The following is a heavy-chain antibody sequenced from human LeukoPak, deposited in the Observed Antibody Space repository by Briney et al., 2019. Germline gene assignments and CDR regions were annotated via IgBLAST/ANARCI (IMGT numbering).Heavy chain of an antibody. J-gene: IGHJ5*02. D-gene: IGHD6-13*01. Sequence: GPVKVSCKASGYTFTSYGISWVRQAPGQGLEWMGWISAYNGNTNYAQKLQGRVTMTTDTSTSTAYMELRSLRSDDTAVYYCARAGIAAALHWFDPWGQGTLVTVSS. CDR1: GYTFTSYG. CDR2: ISAYNGNT. CDR3: ARAGIAAALHWFDP. V-gene: IGHV1-18*01.